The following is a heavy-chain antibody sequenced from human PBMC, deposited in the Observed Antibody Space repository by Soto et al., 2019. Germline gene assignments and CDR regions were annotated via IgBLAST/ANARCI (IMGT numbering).Heavy chain of an antibody. D-gene: IGHD3-3*01. CDR1: GGTFSSYA. Sequence: ASVKVSCKASGGTFSSYAISWVRQAPGQGLEWMGGIIPIFGTANYAQKFQGRVTITADESTSTAYMELSSLRSEDTAVYYCARDLIRITIFGVVKGNYYYYGMDVWGQGTTVTVSS. J-gene: IGHJ6*02. V-gene: IGHV1-69*13. CDR2: IIPIFGTA. CDR3: ARDLIRITIFGVVKGNYYYYGMDV.